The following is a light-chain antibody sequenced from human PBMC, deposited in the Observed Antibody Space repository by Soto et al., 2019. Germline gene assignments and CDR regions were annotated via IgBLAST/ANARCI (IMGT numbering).Light chain of an antibody. J-gene: IGLJ3*02. CDR3: CSYAGSSTWV. CDR1: SSDVGSYNL. V-gene: IGLV2-23*01. CDR2: EGS. Sequence: QSVLTQPASVSGSPGQSITISCTGTSSDVGSYNLVSWYQQHPGKAPKLMIYEGSKWPSGVSNRFSGSKSDNTASLTISGLQTEDEADYYCCSYAGSSTWVFGGGTKLTVL.